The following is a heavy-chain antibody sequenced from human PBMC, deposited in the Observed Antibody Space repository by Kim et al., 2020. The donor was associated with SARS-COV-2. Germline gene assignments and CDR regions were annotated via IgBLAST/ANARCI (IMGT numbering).Heavy chain of an antibody. J-gene: IGHJ6*02. CDR2: IYHSGST. D-gene: IGHD6-13*01. V-gene: IGHV4-4*02. CDR1: GGSISSSNW. CDR3: ARRGVAYGAAGPNYGMDV. Sequence: SETLSLTCAVSGGSISSSNWWSWVRQPPGKGLEWIGEIYHSGSTNYNPSLKSRVTISVDKSKNQFSLKLSSVTAADTAVYYCARRGVAYGAAGPNYGMDVWGQGTTVTVSS.